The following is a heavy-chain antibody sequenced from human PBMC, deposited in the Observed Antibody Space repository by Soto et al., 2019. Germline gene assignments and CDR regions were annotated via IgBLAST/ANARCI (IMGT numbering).Heavy chain of an antibody. CDR1: GFTFSSYA. CDR2: ISGSGGST. Sequence: GGSLRLSCAASGFTFSSYAMSWVRQAPGKGLEWVSAISGSGGSTYYADSVKGRFTISRDNSKNTLYLQMNSLRAEETAVYYCAKDPGHFYYFDYWGQGTLVTVSS. J-gene: IGHJ4*02. CDR3: AKDPGHFYYFDY. V-gene: IGHV3-23*01.